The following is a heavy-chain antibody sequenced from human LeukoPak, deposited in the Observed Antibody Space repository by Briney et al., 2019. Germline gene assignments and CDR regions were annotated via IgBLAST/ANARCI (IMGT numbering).Heavy chain of an antibody. CDR1: GFTFTTYG. D-gene: IGHD2-21*02. Sequence: GGSLRLSCATSGFTFTTYGMHWVRQAPGKGLDWVAVIWYYGSNKHYADSVQGRFTVSRDNSKNKVYLQMNSAEVGDTAVYYCSKERCSGDYASGGGFDYWGQGTLVTVSS. V-gene: IGHV3-33*06. CDR2: IWYYGSNK. CDR3: SKERCSGDYASGGGFDY. J-gene: IGHJ4*02.